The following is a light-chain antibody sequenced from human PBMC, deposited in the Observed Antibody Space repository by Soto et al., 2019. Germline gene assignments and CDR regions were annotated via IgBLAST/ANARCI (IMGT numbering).Light chain of an antibody. J-gene: IGKJ4*01. CDR3: LHYSSYPRT. CDR2: AAS. CDR1: QGIGNI. Sequence: DIQMTQSPSSLSASVGDRVTITCWGGQGIGNILVWFKQNPGKAPKSLIYAASTLQSGVPSRFSGSGSGTHFTLTISSLQPEDVATYYCLHYSSYPRTFGGGTKVEIK. V-gene: IGKV1-16*01.